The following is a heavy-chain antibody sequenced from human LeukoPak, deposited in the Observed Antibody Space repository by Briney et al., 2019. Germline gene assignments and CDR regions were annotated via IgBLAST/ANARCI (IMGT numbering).Heavy chain of an antibody. V-gene: IGHV7-4-1*02. CDR2: INTNTGNP. CDR1: GYTCTSYA. D-gene: IGHD3-22*01. J-gene: IGHJ4*02. Sequence: GASVKVSCKASGYTCTSYAMNWVRQAPGQGLEWMGWINTNTGNPTYAQGFTGRFVFSLDTSVTTAYLQISSLKAEDTAVYYCARDTGHYYDSSGYYYVSLYYFDSWGQGTLVTVSS. CDR3: ARDTGHYYDSSGYYYVSLYYFDS.